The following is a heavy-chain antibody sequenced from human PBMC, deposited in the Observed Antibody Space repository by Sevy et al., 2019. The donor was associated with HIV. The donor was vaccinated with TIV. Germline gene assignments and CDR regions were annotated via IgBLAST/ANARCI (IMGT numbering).Heavy chain of an antibody. CDR3: ARVSPNYYDSSGYKGGAFDI. V-gene: IGHV3-13*01. Sequence: LSLTCAASGFTFSSYDMHWVRQATGKGLEWVSAIGTAGDTYYPGSVKGRFTISRENAKNSLYLQMNSLRAGDTAVYYCARVSPNYYDSSGYKGGAFDIWGQGTMVTVSS. CDR1: GFTFSSYD. CDR2: IGTAGDT. J-gene: IGHJ3*02. D-gene: IGHD3-22*01.